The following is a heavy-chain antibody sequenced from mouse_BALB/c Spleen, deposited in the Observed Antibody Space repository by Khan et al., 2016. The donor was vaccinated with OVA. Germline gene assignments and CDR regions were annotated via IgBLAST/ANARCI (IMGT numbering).Heavy chain of an antibody. CDR2: ISTYYGDV. D-gene: IGHD1-1*02. J-gene: IGHJ3*01. CDR3: ARGGKFAY. CDR1: GYTFTDYA. V-gene: IGHV1S137*01. Sequence: QVQLQQSGAELVRPGVSVKISCKGSGYTFTDYAMHWVKHSHAKSLEWIGVISTYYGDVDYSQKFKGKATMTVDRSSSTAYMELARLTSEDSAIYYCARGGKFAYWGQGTLVTVSA.